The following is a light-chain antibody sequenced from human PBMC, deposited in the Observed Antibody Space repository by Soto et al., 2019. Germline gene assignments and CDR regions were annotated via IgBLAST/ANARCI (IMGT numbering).Light chain of an antibody. CDR3: QSYDSSLSAYV. Sequence: QSALTQPPSVSGAPGQRVTISCTGSSSNIGAGYDVHWYQQLPGTAPKLLIYGNSNRPSGVPDRFSDSRSGTSASLAITGLQAEDEADYYCQSYDSSLSAYVFGTGTKVTVL. J-gene: IGLJ1*01. V-gene: IGLV1-40*01. CDR1: SSNIGAGYD. CDR2: GNS.